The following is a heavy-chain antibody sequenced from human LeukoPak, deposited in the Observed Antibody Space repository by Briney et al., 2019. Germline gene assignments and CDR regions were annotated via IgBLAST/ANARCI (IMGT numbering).Heavy chain of an antibody. Sequence: GGSLRLSCAASGFTFDDYAMHWVRQAPGKGLEWVSGISWNSGSIGYADSVKGRFTISRDNAKNSLYLQVNSVRAEDMALYYCAKAGGYSSSSLAFFDYWGQGTLVTVSS. CDR1: GFTFDDYA. J-gene: IGHJ4*02. V-gene: IGHV3-9*03. CDR2: ISWNSGSI. CDR3: AKAGGYSSSSLAFFDY. D-gene: IGHD6-6*01.